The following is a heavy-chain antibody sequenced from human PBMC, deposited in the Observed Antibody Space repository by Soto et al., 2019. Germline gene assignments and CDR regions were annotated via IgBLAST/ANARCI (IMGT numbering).Heavy chain of an antibody. D-gene: IGHD3-3*01. J-gene: IGHJ6*02. V-gene: IGHV4-39*01. Sequence: QLQLQESGPGLVKPSETLSLTCTVSGGSISSSSYYWGWIRQPPGKGLEWIGSIYYSGSTYYNPSLKSRVTISVDTSKNQFSLKLSSVTAADTAVYYCARAYYDFWSGLYYYYGMDVWGQGTTVTVSS. CDR2: IYYSGST. CDR3: ARAYYDFWSGLYYYYGMDV. CDR1: GGSISSSSYY.